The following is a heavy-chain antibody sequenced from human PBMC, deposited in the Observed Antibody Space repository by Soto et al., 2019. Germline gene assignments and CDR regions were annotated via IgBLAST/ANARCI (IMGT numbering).Heavy chain of an antibody. V-gene: IGHV4-30-2*01. D-gene: IGHD5-12*01. J-gene: IGHJ4*02. Sequence: QLQLQESGSGLVKPSQTLSLTCAVSGGSISSGGYSWSWIRQPPGKGLEWIGYIYHSGSTYYNPSLKSRVTISVDRSQNQFSLKLSSVTAADTAVYYCARGTADIVATPWADWGQGTLVTVSS. CDR1: GGSISSGGYS. CDR3: ARGTADIVATPWAD. CDR2: IYHSGST.